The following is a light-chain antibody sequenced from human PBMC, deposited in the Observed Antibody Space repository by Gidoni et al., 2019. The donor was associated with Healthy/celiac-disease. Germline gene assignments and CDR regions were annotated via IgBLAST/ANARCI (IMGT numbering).Light chain of an antibody. CDR3: QQSYSTPRT. Sequence: DIQMTQSPSSLSASVGDRVTITCRASQSISSYLNWYQQKPGKAPQLLIYAASSLQSGVPSRFSSSGAGTDFTLTIRSLQPEDVATYYCQQSYSTPRTFGQXTKLEIK. CDR2: AAS. V-gene: IGKV1-39*01. J-gene: IGKJ2*01. CDR1: QSISSY.